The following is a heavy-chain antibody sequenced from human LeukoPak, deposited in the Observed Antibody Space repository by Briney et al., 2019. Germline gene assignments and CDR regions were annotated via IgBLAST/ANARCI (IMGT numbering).Heavy chain of an antibody. V-gene: IGHV1-69*05. CDR1: GGTFSSYA. Sequence: SVKVSCKASGGTFSSYAISWVRQAPGQGLEWMGGIIPIFGTANYAQKFQGRVTITTDESSSTAYMELSSLRSEDTTVYYCASEVRYCSGGSCLFDPWGQGTLVTVSS. D-gene: IGHD2-15*01. CDR3: ASEVRYCSGGSCLFDP. CDR2: IIPIFGTA. J-gene: IGHJ5*02.